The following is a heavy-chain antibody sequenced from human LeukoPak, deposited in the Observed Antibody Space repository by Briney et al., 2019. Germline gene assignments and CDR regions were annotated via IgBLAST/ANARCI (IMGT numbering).Heavy chain of an antibody. CDR3: ARSFYDILIGYYQYFDY. CDR1: GLSISSNY. V-gene: IGHV3-66*01. CDR2: IYRDGSS. J-gene: IGHJ4*02. D-gene: IGHD3-9*01. Sequence: GGSLRLSCVASGLSISSNYMSWVRQAPGKGLEWVSVIYRDGSSYYAESVKGRFTISRDNSKNTLYIQMNSLRAEDTAVYYCARSFYDILIGYYQYFDYWGQGTLVTVSS.